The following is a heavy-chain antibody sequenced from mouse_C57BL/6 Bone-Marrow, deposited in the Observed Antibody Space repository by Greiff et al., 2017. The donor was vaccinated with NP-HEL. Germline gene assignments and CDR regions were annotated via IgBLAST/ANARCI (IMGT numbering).Heavy chain of an antibody. Sequence: EVQLQQSGPELVKPGASVKISCKASGYSFTGYYMNWVKQSPEKSLEWIGEINPSTGGTTYNQKFKAKATLTVDKSSSTAYMQLKSLTSEDSAVYYCARITTVVATDYAMDYWGQGTSVTVSS. D-gene: IGHD1-1*01. CDR3: ARITTVVATDYAMDY. CDR2: INPSTGGT. CDR1: GYSFTGYY. V-gene: IGHV1-42*01. J-gene: IGHJ4*01.